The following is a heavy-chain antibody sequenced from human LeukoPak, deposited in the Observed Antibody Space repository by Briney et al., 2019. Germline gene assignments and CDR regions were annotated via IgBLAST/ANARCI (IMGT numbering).Heavy chain of an antibody. D-gene: IGHD2-2*01. V-gene: IGHV4-34*01. CDR2: INHSGST. J-gene: IGHJ3*02. CDR3: ARYCSSTSPIDAFDI. Sequence: GSLRLSCAASGFTFSSYEMNWVRQAPGKGLEWIGEINHSGSTNYNPSLKSRVTISVDTSKNQFSLKLSSVTAADTAVYYCARYCSSTSPIDAFDIWGQGTMVTVSS. CDR1: GFTFSSYE.